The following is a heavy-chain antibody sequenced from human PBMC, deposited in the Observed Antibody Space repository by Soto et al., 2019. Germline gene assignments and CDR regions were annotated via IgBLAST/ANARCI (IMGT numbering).Heavy chain of an antibody. V-gene: IGHV4-39*01. J-gene: IGHJ6*02. CDR1: GGSISSSSYY. D-gene: IGHD1-1*01. Sequence: PSATLSLTCTVSGGSISSSSYYWGWIRQPPGKGLEWIGSIYYSGSTYYNPSLKSRVTISVDTSKNQFSLKLSSVTAADTAVYYCARHVEYYYYGMDVWGQGTTVTVSS. CDR3: ARHVEYYYYGMDV. CDR2: IYYSGST.